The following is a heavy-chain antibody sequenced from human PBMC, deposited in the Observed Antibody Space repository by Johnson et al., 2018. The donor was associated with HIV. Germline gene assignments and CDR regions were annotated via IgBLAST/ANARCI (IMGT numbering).Heavy chain of an antibody. CDR3: ARDPYTSAGNPFDI. D-gene: IGHD3-10*01. CDR1: GFTVSSNY. V-gene: IGHV3-53*01. Sequence: EVLLLESGGGLIQPGGSLRLSCAASGFTVSSNYMSWVRQAPGKGLEWVSVIYSGGSTYYADSVKGRFTISRDNSKNTLYLQMNSLRAEDTAVYYCARDPYTSAGNPFDIWGQGTRVTVS. J-gene: IGHJ3*02. CDR2: IYSGGST.